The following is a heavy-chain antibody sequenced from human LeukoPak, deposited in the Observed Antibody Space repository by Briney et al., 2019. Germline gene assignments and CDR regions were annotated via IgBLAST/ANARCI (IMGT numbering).Heavy chain of an antibody. J-gene: IGHJ4*02. V-gene: IGHV4-34*01. CDR3: AREVGATSSTNYYFDY. CDR1: GGSFSGYY. Sequence: SETLSLTCAVYGGSFSGYYWSWIRQPPGKGLEWIGEINHSGSTNYNPSLKSRVTISVDTSKNRFSLKLSSVTAADTAVYYCAREVGATSSTNYYFDYWGQGTLVTVSS. D-gene: IGHD1-26*01. CDR2: INHSGST.